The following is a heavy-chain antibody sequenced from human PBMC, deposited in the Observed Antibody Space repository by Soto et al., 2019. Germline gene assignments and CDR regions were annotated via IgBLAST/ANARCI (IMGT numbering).Heavy chain of an antibody. CDR1: GFTFSSYS. CDR3: XXXXXXXXGGSCYXXAYXYXYYXDV. D-gene: IGHD2-15*01. V-gene: IGHV3-21*01. J-gene: IGHJ6*03. Sequence: ESGGGLVKXGGSLRLSCAASGFTFSSYSMNWVRQAPGKGLEWVSSISSSSSYIYYADSVKGRFTISRDNAKXXXXXXXXXXXXXXXXXXXXXXXXXXXXGGSCYXXAYXYXYYXDVWXKGXTVTV. CDR2: ISSSSSYI.